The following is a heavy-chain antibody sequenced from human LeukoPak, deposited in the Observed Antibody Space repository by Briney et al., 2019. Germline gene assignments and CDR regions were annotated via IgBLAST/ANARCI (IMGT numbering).Heavy chain of an antibody. V-gene: IGHV4-59*08. CDR3: ARHVTAADDAFDI. Sequence: SETLSLTCTVSGVSISRHYWSWIRQSPGKGLEWIGYIHHSGSTNYNSSLKSRVTISVDTSKNQFSLKLSSVTAADTAIYYCARHVTAADDAFDIWGLGTKVTVSS. CDR2: IHHSGST. D-gene: IGHD2-21*02. CDR1: GVSISRHY. J-gene: IGHJ3*02.